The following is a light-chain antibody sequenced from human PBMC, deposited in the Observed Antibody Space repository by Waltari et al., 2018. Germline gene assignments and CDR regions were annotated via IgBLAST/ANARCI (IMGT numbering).Light chain of an antibody. J-gene: IGLJ3*02. V-gene: IGLV3-21*02. CDR3: QVWDSSSDHHV. CDR2: DDS. Sequence: SYVVSQPPSVSVAPGQTARTTCGGNNFESKSVHWYQQKPGQAPVLVVSDDSDRPSGIPERFSGSKSGNTATLTISRVEAGDEADDYCQVWDSSSDHHVFGGGTRLTVL. CDR1: NFESKS.